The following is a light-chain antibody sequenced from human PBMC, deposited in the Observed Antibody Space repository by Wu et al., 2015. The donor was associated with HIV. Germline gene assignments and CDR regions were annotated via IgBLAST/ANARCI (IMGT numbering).Light chain of an antibody. J-gene: IGKJ2*03. CDR2: GAS. CDR1: QSVSSSY. CDR3: HHYGSSPHS. Sequence: EIVLTQSPGTLSLSPGERATLSCRGSQSVSSSYLAWYQQKPGQAPRLLIYGASSRATGIPDRFSGSGSGTDFTLTISRLEPEDFAVYFRHHYGSSPHSFGQGTKLEIK. V-gene: IGKV3-20*01.